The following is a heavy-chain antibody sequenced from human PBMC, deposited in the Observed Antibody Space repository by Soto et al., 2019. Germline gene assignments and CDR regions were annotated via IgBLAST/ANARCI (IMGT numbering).Heavy chain of an antibody. CDR2: INHSGST. CDR1: GGSFIGYY. V-gene: IGHV4-34*01. CDR3: ARDGDSSGWYGRYYYGMDV. Sequence: SETRSLTCAVHGGSFIGYYWSWIRQPPGKGLEWIGEINHSGSTNYNPSLKSRVTISVDTSKNQFSLKLSSVTAADTAVYYCARDGDSSGWYGRYYYGMDVWGQGTTVT. D-gene: IGHD6-19*01. J-gene: IGHJ6*02.